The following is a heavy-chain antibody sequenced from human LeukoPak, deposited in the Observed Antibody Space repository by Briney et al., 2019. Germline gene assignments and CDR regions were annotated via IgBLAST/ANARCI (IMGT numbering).Heavy chain of an antibody. CDR2: ISGSGDTT. J-gene: IGHJ4*02. Sequence: GGSLRLSCAASGFTFSSYAMIWARQAPGKGLEWVSVISGSGDTTYYAESVKGRFTISRDNSKNTLYVQMNSLRAEDTAVYYCAKFRLPSTVATAMIHSYFFDYWGQGTLVTVSS. CDR3: AKFRLPSTVATAMIHSYFFDY. CDR1: GFTFSSYA. D-gene: IGHD5-18*01. V-gene: IGHV3-23*01.